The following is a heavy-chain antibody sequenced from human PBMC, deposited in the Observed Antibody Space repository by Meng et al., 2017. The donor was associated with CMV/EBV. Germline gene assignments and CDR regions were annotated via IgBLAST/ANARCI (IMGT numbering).Heavy chain of an antibody. J-gene: IGHJ5*02. CDR2: ISSSSSTI. V-gene: IGHV3-48*04. Sequence: GGSLRLSCAASGFTFSSYSMNWVRQAPGKGLEWVSYISSSSSTIYYADSVKGRFTISRDNAKNSLYLQMNSLRAEDTAVYYCARDAVGCSSTSCYGHNWFDPWGQGTLVTVSS. D-gene: IGHD2-2*01. CDR1: GFTFSSYS. CDR3: ARDAVGCSSTSCYGHNWFDP.